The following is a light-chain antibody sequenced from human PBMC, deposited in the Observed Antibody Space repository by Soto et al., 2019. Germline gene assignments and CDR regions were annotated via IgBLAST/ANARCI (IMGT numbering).Light chain of an antibody. CDR3: LIYYGGAQV. CDR2: ITS. CDR1: TGAVTSGYY. Sequence: QTVVTQEPSLTVSPGGTATLTCASGTGAVTSGYYPNGFQQKPGQAPRALIYITSTKHPGTPARFSGSLLGGKAALTLSGVQPEDEAEYYCLIYYGGAQVFGGGTKLTVL. V-gene: IGLV7-43*01. J-gene: IGLJ2*01.